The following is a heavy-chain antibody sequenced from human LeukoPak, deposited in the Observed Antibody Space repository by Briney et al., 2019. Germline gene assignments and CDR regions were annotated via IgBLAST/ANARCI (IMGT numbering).Heavy chain of an antibody. CDR2: IGTAGDT. CDR1: GFTFSSYD. J-gene: IGHJ6*03. D-gene: IGHD6-13*01. Sequence: PGGSLRLSCAASGFTFSSYDMHWVRQATGKGLEWVSAIGTAGDTYYPGSVKGRFTISRENAKNSLYLQMNSLRAGDTAVYYCARALGIAGNYYYYMDVWGKGTTVTVSS. V-gene: IGHV3-13*01. CDR3: ARALGIAGNYYYYMDV.